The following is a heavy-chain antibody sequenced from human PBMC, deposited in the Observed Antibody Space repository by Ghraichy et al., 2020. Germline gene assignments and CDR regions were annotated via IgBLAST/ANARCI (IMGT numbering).Heavy chain of an antibody. CDR2: IYYSGST. CDR3: ARQFIGGFDP. D-gene: IGHD1-26*01. CDR1: GGSISSYY. Sequence: SQTLSLTCTVSGGSISSYYWSWIRQPPGKGLEWIGYIYYSGSTNYNPSLKSRVTISVDTSKNQFSLKLSSVTAADTAVYYCARQFIGGFDPWGQGTLVTVSS. V-gene: IGHV4-59*01. J-gene: IGHJ5*02.